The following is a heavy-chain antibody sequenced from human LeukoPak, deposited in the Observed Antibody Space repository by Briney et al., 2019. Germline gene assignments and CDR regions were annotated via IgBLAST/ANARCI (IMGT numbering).Heavy chain of an antibody. CDR2: ISSSSSYI. D-gene: IGHD2-2*01. J-gene: IGHJ4*02. Sequence: PGGSLRLSCAASGFTFSSYSMNWVRQAPGKGLEWVSSISSSSSYIYYADSVKGRFTISRNNAKNSLYLQMNSLRAEDTAVYYCARAPVCSSTSCRDFDYWGQGTLVTVSS. CDR1: GFTFSSYS. CDR3: ARAPVCSSTSCRDFDY. V-gene: IGHV3-21*01.